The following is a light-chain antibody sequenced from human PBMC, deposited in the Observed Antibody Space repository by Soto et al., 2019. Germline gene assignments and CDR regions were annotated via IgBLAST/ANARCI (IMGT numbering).Light chain of an antibody. CDR2: AAS. Sequence: DIQMTQSPSSVSASVGDRVSITCRAGQDISTWLAWYQQKPGKAPKLLIYAASSLFSGVPSRFSGSGSGTDFTLTISSLQPEDFATYYCQQADSLPLVTFGQGTKVDIK. CDR3: QQADSLPLVT. CDR1: QDISTW. V-gene: IGKV1-12*01. J-gene: IGKJ1*01.